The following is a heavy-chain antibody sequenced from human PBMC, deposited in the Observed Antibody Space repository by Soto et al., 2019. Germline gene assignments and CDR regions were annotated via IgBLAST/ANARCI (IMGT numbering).Heavy chain of an antibody. CDR2: IYYSGST. J-gene: IGHJ5*02. V-gene: IGHV4-31*03. D-gene: IGHD2-15*01. CDR3: AREYLSGGSPSYWFDP. CDR1: GGSISSGGYY. Sequence: PSETLSLTCTVSGGSISSGGYYWSWIRQHPGKGLEWIGYIYYSGSTYYNPSLKSRVTISVDTSKNQFSLKLSSVTAADTAVYYCAREYLSGGSPSYWFDPWGQGTLV.